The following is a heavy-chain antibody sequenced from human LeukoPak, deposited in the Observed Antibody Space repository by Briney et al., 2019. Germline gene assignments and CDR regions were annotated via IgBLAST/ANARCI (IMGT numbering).Heavy chain of an antibody. CDR1: GYTFTSYG. V-gene: IGHV1-18*01. D-gene: IGHD2-2*01. CDR3: ARVGCSSTSCYYDYFDY. J-gene: IGHJ4*02. Sequence: ASVKVPCKASGYTFTSYGISWVRQAPGQGLEWMGWISAYNGNTNYTQKLQGRVTMTTDTSTSTAYMELRSLRSDDTAVYYCARVGCSSTSCYYDYFDYWGQGTLVTVSS. CDR2: ISAYNGNT.